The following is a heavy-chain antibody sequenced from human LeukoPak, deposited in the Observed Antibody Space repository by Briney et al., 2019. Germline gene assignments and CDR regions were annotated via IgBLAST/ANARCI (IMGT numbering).Heavy chain of an antibody. Sequence: PGGSLRLSCAASGFTFRNYGMHWVRQAPGKGLEWVAAIYNDASEKYYADSVKDRFTISRDNSKNTLYLQMNSLRAEDTAVYHCTRDNARGLGKASYGSDHWGQGTLVTVSS. CDR2: IYNDASEK. J-gene: IGHJ4*02. CDR3: TRDNARGLGKASYGSDH. CDR1: GFTFRNYG. V-gene: IGHV3-33*01. D-gene: IGHD5-18*01.